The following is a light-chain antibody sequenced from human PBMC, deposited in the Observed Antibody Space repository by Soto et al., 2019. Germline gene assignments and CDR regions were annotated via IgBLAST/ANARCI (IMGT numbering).Light chain of an antibody. CDR3: CSYAGSSTPYG. J-gene: IGLJ1*01. V-gene: IGLV2-23*02. Sequence: QSVLTQPASVSGSPGQSITISCTGTSSDVGSYNLVSWYQHHPGKAPQLMVYEVSKRPSGVSNRFSGSKSGNTASLTISGLQAEDETDYYCCSYAGSSTPYGFGTGTKLTVL. CDR1: SSDVGSYNL. CDR2: EVS.